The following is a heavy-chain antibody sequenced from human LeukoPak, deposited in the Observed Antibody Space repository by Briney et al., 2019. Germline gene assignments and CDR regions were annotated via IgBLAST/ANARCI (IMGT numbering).Heavy chain of an antibody. CDR1: GGSFSGYY. Sequence: KASETLSLTCGVYGGSFSGYYWSWIRQPPGKGLEWIGEINHSGSTNYNPSLKSRVTISVDTSKNQFSLKLNSVPAADTAVYYCASSLRIPVASWGQGTLVTVSS. J-gene: IGHJ5*02. D-gene: IGHD6-19*01. V-gene: IGHV4-34*01. CDR3: ASSLRIPVAS. CDR2: INHSGST.